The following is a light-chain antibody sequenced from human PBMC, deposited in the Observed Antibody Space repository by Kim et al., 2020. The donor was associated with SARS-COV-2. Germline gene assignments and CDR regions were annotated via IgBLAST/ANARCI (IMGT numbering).Light chain of an antibody. V-gene: IGKV3-20*01. CDR2: GAS. CDR3: QQYGSSPPYS. J-gene: IGKJ2*03. CDR1: QSVSSSY. Sequence: EIVLTQSPGTLSLSPGERATLSCRASQSVSSSYLAWYQQKPGQAPRLLIYGASSRATGIPDRFSGSGSGTDFTLTISRLEPEDFAVYYFQQYGSSPPYSFGQGTKLDI.